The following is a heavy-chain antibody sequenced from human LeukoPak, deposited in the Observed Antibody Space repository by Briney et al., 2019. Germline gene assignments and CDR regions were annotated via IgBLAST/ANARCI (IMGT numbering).Heavy chain of an antibody. CDR2: IYYSGST. CDR3: ARGRRRIQLRYAFDI. V-gene: IGHV4-39*01. Sequence: SETLSLTCTVSGGSISSSYYYWGWIRQPPGKGLEWIGSIYYSGSTYYNPSLKSRVTISVDTSKNQFSLKLRSVTAADTAVYYCARGRRRIQLRYAFDIWGQGTMVTVSS. D-gene: IGHD5-18*01. CDR1: GGSISSSYYY. J-gene: IGHJ3*02.